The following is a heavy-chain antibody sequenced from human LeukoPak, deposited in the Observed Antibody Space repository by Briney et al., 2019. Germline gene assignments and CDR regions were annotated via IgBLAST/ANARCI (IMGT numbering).Heavy chain of an antibody. CDR1: GGSISSGFH. CDR3: VRGVDS. V-gene: IGHV4-38-2*02. CDR2: FFHTGTT. J-gene: IGHJ4*02. Sequence: SETLSLTCTVSGGSISSGFHWGWIRQPPGKGLEWIGNFFHTGTTSYNPSLKGRATISVDMSQNHFSLKLDSVTAADTAIYYCVRGVDSWGQGSLVTVSS.